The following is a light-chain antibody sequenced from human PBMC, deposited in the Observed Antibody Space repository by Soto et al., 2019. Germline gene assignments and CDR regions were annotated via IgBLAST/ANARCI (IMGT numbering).Light chain of an antibody. CDR1: QSISSW. J-gene: IGKJ1*01. Sequence: DIQMTQSPSTLSASVGGRVAITGRASQSISSWLAWYQQKPGKAPKLLIYKASSLESGVPSRFSGSGSGTEFTLTISSLQPDDFATYYCQQYNSYSWTFGQGTKVDIK. V-gene: IGKV1-5*03. CDR3: QQYNSYSWT. CDR2: KAS.